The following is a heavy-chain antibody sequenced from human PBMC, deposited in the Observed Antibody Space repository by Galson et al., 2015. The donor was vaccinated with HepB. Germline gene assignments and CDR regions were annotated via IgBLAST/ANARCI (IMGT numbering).Heavy chain of an antibody. CDR1: GYTFTSYG. CDR3: ARDQGAILTTMPSEGFDY. J-gene: IGHJ4*02. V-gene: IGHV1-18*01. CDR2: ISGYNGVT. D-gene: IGHD5-12*01. Sequence: SVKVSCKASGYTFTSYGISWVRQAPGQGLEWMGWISGYNGVTNEAQKLQGRVTMTTDTSTSTAYMELRNLRSDDTAVYYCARDQGAILTTMPSEGFDYWGQGALVTVSS.